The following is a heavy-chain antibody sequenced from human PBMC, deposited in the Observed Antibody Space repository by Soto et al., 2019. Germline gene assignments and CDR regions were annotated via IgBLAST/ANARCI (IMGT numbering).Heavy chain of an antibody. J-gene: IGHJ1*01. D-gene: IGHD6-6*01. Sequence: PGGSLRLSCAASGFTFSSYGMHWVRQAPGKGLEWVAVISYDGSNKYYADSVKGRFTISRDNSKNTLYLQMNSLRAEDTAVYYCAKDAGGSIAALTLYWGGYFQHWGQGTLVTVSS. CDR2: ISYDGSNK. CDR1: GFTFSSYG. V-gene: IGHV3-30*18. CDR3: AKDAGGSIAALTLYWGGYFQH.